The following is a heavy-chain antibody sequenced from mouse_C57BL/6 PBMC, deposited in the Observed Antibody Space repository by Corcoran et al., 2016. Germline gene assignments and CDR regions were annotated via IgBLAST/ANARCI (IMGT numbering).Heavy chain of an antibody. CDR2: INTYSGVP. CDR1: GYTFTTYG. Sequence: QIQLVQSGPELKKPGETVKISCKASGYTFTTYGMSWVKQAPGKGLKWMGWINTYSGVPTYADDFKGRFAFSLETSASTAYLQINNLKNEDTATYFCASKGDYWGQGTSVTVSS. J-gene: IGHJ4*01. V-gene: IGHV9-3*01. CDR3: ASKGDY.